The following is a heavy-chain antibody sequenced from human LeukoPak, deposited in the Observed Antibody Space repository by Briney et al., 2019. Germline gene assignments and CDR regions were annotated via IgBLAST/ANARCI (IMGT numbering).Heavy chain of an antibody. Sequence: HGGSLRLSCAASGFTFSSYAMSWVRQAPGKGLEWVSAISGSGAGTYYADSVKGRFTISRDNSKNKLYLQTNSLRADDTAVYYCAKGSYSSGWANRYWGQGTLVTVSS. CDR2: ISGSGAGT. CDR1: GFTFSSYA. D-gene: IGHD6-19*01. CDR3: AKGSYSSGWANRY. V-gene: IGHV3-23*01. J-gene: IGHJ4*02.